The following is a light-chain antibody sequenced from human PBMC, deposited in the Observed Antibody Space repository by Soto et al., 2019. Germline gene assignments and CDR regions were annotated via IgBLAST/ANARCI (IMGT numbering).Light chain of an antibody. CDR3: QQYDNLPLT. J-gene: IGKJ4*01. CDR1: HDIRNY. V-gene: IGKV1-33*01. Sequence: DIQMTQSPSSLSASVGDRVTITCQASHDIRNYLNWYQQKPGQAPRLLIHDASRLQTGVPSRFSGSGSGTDFILTITSLQTDDIATYHCQQYDNLPLTFGGGTKVDI. CDR2: DAS.